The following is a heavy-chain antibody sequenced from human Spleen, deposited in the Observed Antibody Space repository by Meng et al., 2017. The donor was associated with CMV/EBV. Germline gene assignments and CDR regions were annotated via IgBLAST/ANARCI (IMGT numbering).Heavy chain of an antibody. Sequence: GESLKISCAASGFTFSSYWMSWVRQAPGKGLEWVSVVFGGNSAYYADSVKGRFTISRDNSKNTLYLQMNSLRAEDTAVYYCARELRDDYTWGFFDYWGQGTLVTVSS. CDR1: GFTFSSYW. CDR3: ARELRDDYTWGFFDY. CDR2: VFGGNSA. J-gene: IGHJ4*02. V-gene: IGHV3-66*02. D-gene: IGHD5-24*01.